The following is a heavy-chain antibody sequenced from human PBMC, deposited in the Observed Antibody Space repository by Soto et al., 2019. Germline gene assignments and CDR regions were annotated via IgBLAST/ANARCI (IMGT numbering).Heavy chain of an antibody. CDR2: ISSSSSYT. D-gene: IGHD2-15*01. Sequence: PGGSLRLSCAASGFTFSDYYMSWIRQAPGKGLEWVSYISSSSSYTNYADSVKGRFTISRDNAKNSLYLQMNSLRAEDTAVYYCARDESVGVVAAEDHYYGMDVWGKGTTVTVSS. CDR1: GFTFSDYY. CDR3: ARDESVGVVAAEDHYYGMDV. J-gene: IGHJ6*04. V-gene: IGHV3-11*05.